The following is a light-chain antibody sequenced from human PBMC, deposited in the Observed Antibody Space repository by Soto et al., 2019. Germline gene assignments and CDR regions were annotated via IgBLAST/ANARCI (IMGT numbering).Light chain of an antibody. CDR1: QSVRDN. CDR2: GTS. CDR3: QHYDNWPLT. V-gene: IGKV3-15*01. Sequence: EIVMTQSPATLSVSPGERATLSCRASQSVRDNLAWYQQQPGQPPRLLIYGTSIRATGIPARFSGGASGTEFTLTISSLQSEDLAVYYCQHYDNWPLTFGGGTKVEIK. J-gene: IGKJ4*01.